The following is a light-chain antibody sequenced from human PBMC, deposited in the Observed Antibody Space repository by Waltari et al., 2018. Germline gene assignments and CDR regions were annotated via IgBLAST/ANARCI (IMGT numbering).Light chain of an antibody. CDR3: SSRDIRGIQLL. Sequence: SSELTQDPAVSVALGQTVRITCQGDSLNSYYASWYQQRAGQAPLLVIYGKNKRPSGIPDRCSCSSLGDTSSLTITAARAEDEADYYCSSRDIRGIQLLFGGGTKLTVL. J-gene: IGLJ3*02. CDR1: SLNSYY. CDR2: GKN. V-gene: IGLV3-19*01.